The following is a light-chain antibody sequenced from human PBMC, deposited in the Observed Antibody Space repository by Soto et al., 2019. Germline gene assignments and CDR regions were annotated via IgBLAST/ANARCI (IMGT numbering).Light chain of an antibody. V-gene: IGKV1-12*01. CDR3: QPGYSYPLT. CDR1: HDISSW. Sequence: DIQMTQSPSSVSASVGDRVSITCRASHDISSWLAWYQRKTGEAPKLLIYAASHLQRGVPSRFSGGGSGTHYTLTIDSLQPDDFAIYYCQPGYSYPLTFGHGTRLEIK. J-gene: IGKJ5*01. CDR2: AAS.